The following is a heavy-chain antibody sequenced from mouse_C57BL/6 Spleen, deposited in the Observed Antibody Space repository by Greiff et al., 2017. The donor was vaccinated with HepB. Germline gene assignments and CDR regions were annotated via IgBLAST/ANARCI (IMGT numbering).Heavy chain of an antibody. CDR3: ARADYGSTAY. CDR1: GYTFTSYG. Sequence: VQGVESGAELARPGASVKLSCKASGYTFTSYGISWVKQRTGQGLEWIGEIYPRSGNTYYNEKFKGKATLTADKSSSTAYMELRSLTSEDSAVYFCARADYGSTAYWGQGTLVTVSA. V-gene: IGHV1-81*01. D-gene: IGHD1-1*01. J-gene: IGHJ3*01. CDR2: IYPRSGNT.